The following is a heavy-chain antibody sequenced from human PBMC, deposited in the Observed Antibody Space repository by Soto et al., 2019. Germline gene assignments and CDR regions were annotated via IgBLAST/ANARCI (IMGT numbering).Heavy chain of an antibody. CDR3: ARVAYGDYGWYFDL. D-gene: IGHD4-17*01. Sequence: EVQLVESGGGLIQPGGSLRLSCAASGFTVTNKYMTWVRQAPGKGLEWVSLIYSGGATSYADSVKGRFTISRDNSKDILYLQMNSLRAEDTAVYYCARVAYGDYGWYFDLWGRGPLVTVSS. J-gene: IGHJ2*01. CDR1: GFTVTNKY. CDR2: IYSGGAT. V-gene: IGHV3-53*01.